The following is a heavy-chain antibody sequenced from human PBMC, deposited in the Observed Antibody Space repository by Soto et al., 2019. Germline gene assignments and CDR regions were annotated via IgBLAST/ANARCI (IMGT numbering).Heavy chain of an antibody. J-gene: IGHJ4*02. D-gene: IGHD3-3*01. CDR3: TTDALRFLEWLSY. CDR2: IKSKTDGGTT. CDR1: GLTFSKAW. V-gene: IGHV3-15*01. Sequence: GGSLRLSCAASGLTFSKAWMSWVRQAPGKGLEWVGRIKSKTDGGTTDYAAPVKGRFTITRDGSKNTLYLQMNSLKTEDTAVYYCTTDALRFLEWLSYWGQGTLVTVSS.